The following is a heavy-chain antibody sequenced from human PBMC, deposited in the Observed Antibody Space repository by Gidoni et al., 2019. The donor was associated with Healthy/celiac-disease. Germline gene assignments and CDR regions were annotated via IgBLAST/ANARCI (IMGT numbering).Heavy chain of an antibody. CDR3: ARVRLITIFGVAPYWYFDL. CDR2: IYYSGST. V-gene: IGHV4-59*01. J-gene: IGHJ2*01. CDR1: GGSISSYY. D-gene: IGHD3-3*01. Sequence: QVQLQESGPELVKPSETLSLTCTVSGGSISSYYWSWIRQPPGKGLEWIGYIYYSGSTNYNPSLKSRVTISVDTSKNQFSLKLSSVTAADTAVYYCARVRLITIFGVAPYWYFDLWGRGTLVTVSS.